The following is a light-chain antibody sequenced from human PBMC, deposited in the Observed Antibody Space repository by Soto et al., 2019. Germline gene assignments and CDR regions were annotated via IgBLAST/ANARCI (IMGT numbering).Light chain of an antibody. CDR2: GAS. CDR1: QSVSSSY. V-gene: IGKV3D-20*02. Sequence: EIVLTQSPGTLSLSPGERATLSCRASQSVSSSYLAWYQQKPGQAPRLLIYGASSRATGIPDRFSGSGSGTDFTLTISSLEPEDFAVYYCQQRSNTFGGGTKVDIK. J-gene: IGKJ4*01. CDR3: QQRSNT.